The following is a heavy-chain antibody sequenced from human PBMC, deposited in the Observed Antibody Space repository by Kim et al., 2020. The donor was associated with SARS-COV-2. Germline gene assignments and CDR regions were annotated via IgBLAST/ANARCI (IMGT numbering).Heavy chain of an antibody. CDR3: ARRGRGGDLDY. CDR1: GYSFSNYW. V-gene: IGHV5-51*01. J-gene: IGHJ4*02. D-gene: IGHD4-17*01. CDR2: IYPDDSDT. Sequence: GESLKISCKGSGYSFSNYWIAWVRQMPGKGLEWMGVIYPDDSDTRYSAAFQGQVTISADKSMNTAYLRLKASDSALYYCARRGRGGDLDYWGQGTLVTVSS.